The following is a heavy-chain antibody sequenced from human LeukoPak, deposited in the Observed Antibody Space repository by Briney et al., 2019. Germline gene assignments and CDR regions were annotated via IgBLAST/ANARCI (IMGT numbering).Heavy chain of an antibody. CDR3: ATTPIAVAGFGFFDY. D-gene: IGHD6-19*01. V-gene: IGHV3-30*03. CDR2: KSYDGSNK. CDR1: GFTFSSYG. Sequence: GRSLRLSCAASGFTFSSYGMRWVRQAPGKGLEWVAVKSYDGSNKYYADSVKGRFTISRDNYKNTMYLQMNSLRPEDTAVYYCATTPIAVAGFGFFDYWGRGTLVTVSS. J-gene: IGHJ4*02.